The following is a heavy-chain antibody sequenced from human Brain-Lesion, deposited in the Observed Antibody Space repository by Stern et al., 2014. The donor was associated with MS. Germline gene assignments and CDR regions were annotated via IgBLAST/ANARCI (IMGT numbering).Heavy chain of an antibody. CDR2: IIPIFGSP. V-gene: IGHV1-69*06. D-gene: IGHD5-18*01. CDR1: GGTFGTYP. J-gene: IGHJ5*02. Sequence: QVQLVQSGPEVKKPGSSVQVSCKASGGTFGTYPITWLRQAPAQGLEWMGRIIPIFGSPNYAQKFQGRVTITADRSTTTVYMKLSSLKSDDAAVYYCAKDGPALVTNWFDPWGRGTLVTVSS. CDR3: AKDGPALVTNWFDP.